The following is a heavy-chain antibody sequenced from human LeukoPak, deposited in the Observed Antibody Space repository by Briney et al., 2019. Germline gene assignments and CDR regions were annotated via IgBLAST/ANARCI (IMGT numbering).Heavy chain of an antibody. CDR1: GFTFNTYS. D-gene: IGHD4-17*01. J-gene: IGHJ4*02. CDR3: ARDMYGDYVFDY. Sequence: GGSLRLSCAASGFTFNTYSMNWVRQAPGKGLEWIPYISGSSGTIYYADSVKGRFTISRDNAKNSLFLQTNSLRAEDTAVYYCARDMYGDYVFDYWGQGTLVTVSS. V-gene: IGHV3-48*01. CDR2: ISGSSGTI.